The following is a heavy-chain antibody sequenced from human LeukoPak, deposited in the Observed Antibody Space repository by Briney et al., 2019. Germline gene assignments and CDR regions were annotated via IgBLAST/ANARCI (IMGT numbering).Heavy chain of an antibody. CDR2: ISYDGSNK. CDR3: ATETTVTGEFDY. J-gene: IGHJ4*02. Sequence: GRSLRLSCAASGFTFSSYAMHWVRRAPGKGLEWVAVISYDGSNKYYADSVKGRFTISRDNSKNTLYLQMNSLRAEDTAVYYCATETTVTGEFDYWGQGTLVTVSS. D-gene: IGHD4-11*01. CDR1: GFTFSSYA. V-gene: IGHV3-30-3*01.